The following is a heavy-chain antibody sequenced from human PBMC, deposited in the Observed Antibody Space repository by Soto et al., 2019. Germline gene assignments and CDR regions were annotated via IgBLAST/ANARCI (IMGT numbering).Heavy chain of an antibody. Sequence: GGSLRLSCAASGFTFGSYGRHWVRQAPGKGLEWVAVIWYDGSNKYYADSVKGRFTISRDNSKNTLYLRMNSLRAEDTAVYYCAREPTYRYCSGGSCYSVVGAFDIWGQGTMVTVSS. V-gene: IGHV3-33*01. CDR1: GFTFGSYG. J-gene: IGHJ3*02. D-gene: IGHD2-15*01. CDR2: IWYDGSNK. CDR3: AREPTYRYCSGGSCYSVVGAFDI.